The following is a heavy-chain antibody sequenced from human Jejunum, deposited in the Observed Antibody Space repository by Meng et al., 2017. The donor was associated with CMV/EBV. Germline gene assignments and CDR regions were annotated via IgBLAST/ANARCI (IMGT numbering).Heavy chain of an antibody. CDR1: YA. CDR3: AKVMGSYCSSSINCPFAIEY. CDR2: ISGSGATT. V-gene: IGHV3-23*01. Sequence: YAMSWVRQAPATGLEWFSGISGSGATTNYADSVRGRFIISTDNSKNTLYLQMNSLRAEDTAVYYCAKVMGSYCSSSINCPFAIEYWGQGTLVTVSS. J-gene: IGHJ4*02. D-gene: IGHD2-2*01.